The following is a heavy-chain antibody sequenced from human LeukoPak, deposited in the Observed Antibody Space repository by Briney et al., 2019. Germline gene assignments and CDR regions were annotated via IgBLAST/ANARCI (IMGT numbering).Heavy chain of an antibody. CDR1: GFTFSSYG. D-gene: IGHD3-22*01. CDR2: IWYDGSNK. CDR3: AKSYDSSGYPDY. Sequence: GRSLRLSCAASGFTFSSYGMHWVRQAPGKGLEWVAVIWYDGSNKYYADSVKGRFTISRDNSKNTLYLQMNSLRAEDTAVYYCAKSYDSSGYPDYWGQGTLVTVSS. V-gene: IGHV3-33*06. J-gene: IGHJ4*02.